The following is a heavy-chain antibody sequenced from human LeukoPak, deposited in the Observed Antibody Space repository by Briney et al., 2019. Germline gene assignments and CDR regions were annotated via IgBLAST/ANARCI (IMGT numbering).Heavy chain of an antibody. CDR1: GGSISSSNW. Sequence: SESLSLTCAVSGGSISSSNWWSWVRQPPGKGREWIGEIYHSGSTNYNPSLKSRVTISVDKSKNQFSLKLSSVTAADTAVYYCARDNEFYGSGSYYRNPLGYWGQGTLVTVSS. CDR3: ARDNEFYGSGSYYRNPLGY. D-gene: IGHD3-10*01. J-gene: IGHJ4*02. V-gene: IGHV4-4*02. CDR2: IYHSGST.